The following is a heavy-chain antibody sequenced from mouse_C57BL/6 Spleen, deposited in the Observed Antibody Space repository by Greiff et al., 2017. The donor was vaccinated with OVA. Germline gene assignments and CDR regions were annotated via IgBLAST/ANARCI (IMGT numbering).Heavy chain of an antibody. D-gene: IGHD1-1*01. CDR2: INPSSGYT. J-gene: IGHJ2*01. CDR1: GYTFTSYW. CDR3: ARHYYGEDYFDY. Sequence: VQRVESGAELAKPGASVKLSCKASGYTFTSYWMHWVKQRPGQGLEWIGYINPSSGYTKYNQKFKDKATLTADKSSSTAYMQLSSLTYEDSAVYYCARHYYGEDYFDYWGQGTTLTVSS. V-gene: IGHV1-7*01.